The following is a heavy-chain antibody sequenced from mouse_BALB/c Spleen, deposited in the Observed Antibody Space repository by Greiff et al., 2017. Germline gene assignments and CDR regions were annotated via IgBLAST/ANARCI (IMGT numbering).Heavy chain of an antibody. D-gene: IGHD2-4*01. Sequence: EVQGVESGGGLVQPGGSLKLSCAASGFTFSSYTMSWVRQTPEKRLEWVAYISNGGGSTYYPDTVKGRFTISRDNAKNTLYLQMSSLKSEDTAMYYCARLLYDYGPFDYWGQGTTLTVSS. CDR2: ISNGGGST. CDR1: GFTFSSYT. V-gene: IGHV5-12-2*01. CDR3: ARLLYDYGPFDY. J-gene: IGHJ2*01.